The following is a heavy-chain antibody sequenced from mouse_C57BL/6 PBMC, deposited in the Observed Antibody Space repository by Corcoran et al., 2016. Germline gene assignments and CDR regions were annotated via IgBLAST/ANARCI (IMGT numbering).Heavy chain of an antibody. J-gene: IGHJ3*01. CDR3: ARGGGGSLFAY. Sequence: EVQLQQSGPELVKPGASVKISCKASGYTFTDYYMNWVKQSHGKSLEWIGDINPNNGGTSYNQKFKGKATLTVDKSSSTAYMELRSLTSEDSAVYYCARGGGGSLFAYWGQGTLVTVSA. D-gene: IGHD1-1*02. CDR2: INPNNGGT. V-gene: IGHV1-26*01. CDR1: GYTFTDYY.